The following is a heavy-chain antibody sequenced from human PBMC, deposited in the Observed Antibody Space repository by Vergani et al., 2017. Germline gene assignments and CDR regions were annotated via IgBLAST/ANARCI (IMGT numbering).Heavy chain of an antibody. D-gene: IGHD3-9*01. CDR3: AYIYDILTGYLH. CDR2: ISGSGGST. J-gene: IGHJ4*02. CDR1: GFTFSSYA. V-gene: IGHV3-23*01. Sequence: EVQLLESGGGLVQPGGSLRLSCAASGFTFSSYAMSWVRQAPGKGLEWVSAISGSGGSTYYADSVKGRFTISRDNSKNTLYLQMNSLRAEDTAVYYCAYIYDILTGYLHWGQGTLVTVSS.